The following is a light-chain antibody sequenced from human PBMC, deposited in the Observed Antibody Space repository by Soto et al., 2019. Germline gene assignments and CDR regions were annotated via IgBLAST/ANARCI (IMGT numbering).Light chain of an antibody. J-gene: IGLJ2*01. CDR1: TNDIGSYNY. V-gene: IGLV2-14*01. Sequence: QSSLTQPASVSGSPGQSITLSCAGTTNDIGSYNYVSWFQQHPGEAPKLIIFEVTHRPSGISTSFSGSKSGNTASLTISDLQAEDEALYYCSSYTVSTTLKVFGGGTKLTV. CDR3: SSYTVSTTLKV. CDR2: EVT.